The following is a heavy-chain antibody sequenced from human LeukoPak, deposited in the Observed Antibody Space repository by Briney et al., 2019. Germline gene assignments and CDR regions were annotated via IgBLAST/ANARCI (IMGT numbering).Heavy chain of an antibody. Sequence: PSETLSLTCAVSGYSISSGYYWGWIRQPPGKGLEWIGSIYHSGSTYYNPSLKSRVTISVDTSKNQFSLKLSSVTAADTAVYYCARGRGSSGWYILFGYWGQGTLVTVSS. J-gene: IGHJ4*02. CDR2: IYHSGST. CDR1: GYSISSGYY. CDR3: ARGRGSSGWYILFGY. V-gene: IGHV4-38-2*01. D-gene: IGHD6-19*01.